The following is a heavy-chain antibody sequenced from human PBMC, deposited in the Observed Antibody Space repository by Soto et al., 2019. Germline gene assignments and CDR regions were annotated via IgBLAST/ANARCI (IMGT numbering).Heavy chain of an antibody. CDR2: FDPEDGET. CDR3: TTTGNDYGDFDS. Sequence: QVQLLQSGAEVKKPGASVKVSCKVSGHPLSQLSMHWVRQAPGKGLEWMGGFDPEDGETIYAQKFQGRVTMTKDTSTDTAYMELSSLISEDTAVYYCTTTGNDYGDFDSWGQGTLVTVSS. D-gene: IGHD4-17*01. J-gene: IGHJ4*02. CDR1: GHPLSQLS. V-gene: IGHV1-24*01.